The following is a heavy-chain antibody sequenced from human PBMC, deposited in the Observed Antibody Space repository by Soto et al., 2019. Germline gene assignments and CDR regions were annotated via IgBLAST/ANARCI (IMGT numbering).Heavy chain of an antibody. J-gene: IGHJ6*02. CDR3: AREPRLNSRAELRYFDWLLLRSANGMDV. CDR1: GYTFTSYA. V-gene: IGHV7-4-1*01. D-gene: IGHD3-9*01. CDR2: INTNTGNP. Sequence: QVQLVQSGSELKKPGASVKVSCKASGYTFTSYAMNWVRQAPGQGLEWMGWINTNTGNPTYAQGFTGRFVFSLDTSVSKAYLQIGSLKAEDTAVYYCAREPRLNSRAELRYFDWLLLRSANGMDVWGQGTTVTVSS.